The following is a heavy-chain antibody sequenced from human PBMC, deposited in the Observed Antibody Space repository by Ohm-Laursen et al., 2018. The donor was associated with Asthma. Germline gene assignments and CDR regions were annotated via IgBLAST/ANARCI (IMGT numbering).Heavy chain of an antibody. V-gene: IGHV4-31*03. CDR1: GDSINSGNNY. Sequence: TLSLTCPVSGDSINSGNNYWSWIRQHPGKGLEWIGYIYYSGLTYSNPSLRSRVIISVDTSKNQFSLRLSSVTAADTAVYYCARVPTTLGYCSSTSCSDYWGKGTLVTVSS. J-gene: IGHJ4*02. CDR2: IYYSGLT. D-gene: IGHD2-2*01. CDR3: ARVPTTLGYCSSTSCSDY.